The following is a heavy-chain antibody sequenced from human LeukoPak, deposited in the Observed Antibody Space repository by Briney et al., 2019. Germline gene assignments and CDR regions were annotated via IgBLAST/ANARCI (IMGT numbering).Heavy chain of an antibody. CDR2: INPNSAST. CDR1: VYTFTDYD. D-gene: IGHD4-17*01. Sequence: ASVKASCKTSVYTFTDYDVHWVRQAPGQGLEWMGWINPNSASTNYAQRLQGRVTFTRDTSLSIAYMELSSLTSEDAAVYFCARGDFGETNTAFDVWGQGTLVAVSS. V-gene: IGHV1-8*03. CDR3: ARGDFGETNTAFDV. J-gene: IGHJ3*01.